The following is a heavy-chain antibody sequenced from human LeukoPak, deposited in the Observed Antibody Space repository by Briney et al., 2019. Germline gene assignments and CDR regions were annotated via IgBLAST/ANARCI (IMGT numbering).Heavy chain of an antibody. J-gene: IGHJ4*02. Sequence: SETLSLTCTVSGGSISSSPYYWGWIRQPPGKGLEWIGYISYSGSTNYNPSLKSRVTISLDTSKNQFSLKLTSVTAVDTAVYYCARMYAGSGTFRLRAADYWGQGTLVTVSS. V-gene: IGHV4-61*05. CDR2: ISYSGST. D-gene: IGHD3-10*01. CDR1: GGSISSSPYY. CDR3: ARMYAGSGTFRLRAADY.